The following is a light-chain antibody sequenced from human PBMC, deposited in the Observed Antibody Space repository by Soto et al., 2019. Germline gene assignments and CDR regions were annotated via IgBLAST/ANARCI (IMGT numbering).Light chain of an antibody. Sequence: EIGLTHSPGTLSLSAREIATLSCRASQSVSSSYLAWYQQKPVQAPRLLINGASSRATGIPERFSGSGSGTDFTLTISRLEPEDFAVYYCQQYGSSPITFGQGTRLEIK. V-gene: IGKV3-20*01. CDR3: QQYGSSPIT. J-gene: IGKJ5*01. CDR1: QSVSSSY. CDR2: GAS.